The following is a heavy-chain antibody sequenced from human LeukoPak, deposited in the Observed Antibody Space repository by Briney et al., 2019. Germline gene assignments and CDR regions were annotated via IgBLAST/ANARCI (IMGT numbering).Heavy chain of an antibody. V-gene: IGHV4-30-4*08. J-gene: IGHJ4*02. D-gene: IGHD5-12*01. Sequence: SQTLSLTCTVSGGSISSGDYYWSWIRQPPGKGLEWIGYIYYSGSTYYNPSLKSRVTISVDTSKSQFSLKLSSVTAADTAVYYCARADSGCDSYYFDYWGQGTLVTVSS. CDR3: ARADSGCDSYYFDY. CDR1: GGSISSGDYY. CDR2: IYYSGST.